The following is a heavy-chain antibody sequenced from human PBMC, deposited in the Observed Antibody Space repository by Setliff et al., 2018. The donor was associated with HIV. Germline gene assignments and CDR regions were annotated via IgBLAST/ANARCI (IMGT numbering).Heavy chain of an antibody. CDR2: IAPSSGGI. J-gene: IGHJ4*02. D-gene: IGHD1-1*01. CDR1: GYTFTSYI. V-gene: IGHV1-46*01. CDR3: AREFPGGTKGFDY. Sequence: ASVKVSCKASGYTFTSYILHWVRQAAGQGLEWVGRIAPSSGGIHYAQKFQDRVTMTRDTSTSTVYMDLSRLRSEDTAVYYCAREFPGGTKGFDYWGQGTLVTVAS.